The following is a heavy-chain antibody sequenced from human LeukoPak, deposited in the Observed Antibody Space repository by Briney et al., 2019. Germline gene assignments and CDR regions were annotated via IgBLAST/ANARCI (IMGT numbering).Heavy chain of an antibody. D-gene: IGHD4-17*01. CDR3: ARDFYGDYALSAFDI. CDR2: IKQDGSEK. CDR1: GFTFSDYW. J-gene: IGHJ3*02. Sequence: GGSLRLSCAASGFTFSDYWMSWVRQAPGKGLEWVANIKQDGSEKYYVDSLKGRFTISRDNAKNPLYLQMNSLRAEDTAVYYCARDFYGDYALSAFDIWGQGAMVTVSS. V-gene: IGHV3-7*01.